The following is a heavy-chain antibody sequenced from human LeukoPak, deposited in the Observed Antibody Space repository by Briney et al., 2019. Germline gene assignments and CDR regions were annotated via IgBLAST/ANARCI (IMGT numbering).Heavy chain of an antibody. J-gene: IGHJ4*02. CDR3: ASPNYYDRSGYNY. CDR1: GGSISSSSYY. D-gene: IGHD3-22*01. V-gene: IGHV4-39*01. Sequence: SETLSLTCTVSGGSISSSSYYWGWIRQPPGKGLEWIGSIYYSGSTYYNPSLKSRVTISVDTSKNQFSLRLSSVTAADTAVYYCASPNYYDRSGYNYWGQGTLVTVS. CDR2: IYYSGST.